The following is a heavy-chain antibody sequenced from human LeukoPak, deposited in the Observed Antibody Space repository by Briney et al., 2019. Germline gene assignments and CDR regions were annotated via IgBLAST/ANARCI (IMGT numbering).Heavy chain of an antibody. V-gene: IGHV1-69*13. D-gene: IGHD3-9*01. CDR3: ARSANFDWLFRNWFDP. CDR1: GGTFSSYA. CDR2: IIPIFGTA. J-gene: IGHJ5*02. Sequence: SVKVSCKASGGTFSSYAISWVRQAPGQGLEWMGGIIPIFGTANYAQKFQGRVTITADESTSTAYMELSSLRSEDTAVYYCARSANFDWLFRNWFDPWGQGTLVTVSS.